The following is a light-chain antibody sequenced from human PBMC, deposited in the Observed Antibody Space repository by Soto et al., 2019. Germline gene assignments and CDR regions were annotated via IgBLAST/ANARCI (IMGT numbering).Light chain of an antibody. CDR1: QSVSSK. Sequence: EIVMTQSPATLSVSPGEGATLSCRASQSVSSKLAWYQQKPGQAPRLLIYGASTRATGIPARFSGSGSGTEFTLIISSLQSEDFATYYCQQLHDYPITFGQGTRLEIK. CDR3: QQLHDYPIT. CDR2: GAS. V-gene: IGKV3-15*01. J-gene: IGKJ5*01.